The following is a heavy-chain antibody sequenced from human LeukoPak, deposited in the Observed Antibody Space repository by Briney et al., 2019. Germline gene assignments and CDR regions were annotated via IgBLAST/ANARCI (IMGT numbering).Heavy chain of an antibody. J-gene: IGHJ4*02. CDR1: GFTFSSYS. V-gene: IGHV3-21*01. CDR2: ISSSSSYI. CDR3: ARRRGDSSSWSYFDY. Sequence: GGSLRLSCAASGFTFSSYSMNWVRRAPGKGLEWVSSISSSSSYIYYADSVKGRFTISRDNAKNSLYLQMNSLRAEDTAVYYCARRRGDSSSWSYFDYWGQGALVTVSS. D-gene: IGHD6-13*01.